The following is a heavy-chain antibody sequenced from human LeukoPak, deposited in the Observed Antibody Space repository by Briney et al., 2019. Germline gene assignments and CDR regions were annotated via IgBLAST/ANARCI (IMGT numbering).Heavy chain of an antibody. CDR2: MKPDGSEK. CDR3: AELGITMIGGV. CDR1: GFTFTAYW. D-gene: IGHD3-10*02. J-gene: IGHJ6*04. V-gene: IGHV3-7*01. Sequence: GGSLRLSCAASGFTFTAYWMSWVRQAGGKGLEWVANMKPDGSEKFYVDSVKGRFTISRDNAKNSLYLQMNSLRAEDTAVYYCAELGITMIGGVWGKGTTVTISS.